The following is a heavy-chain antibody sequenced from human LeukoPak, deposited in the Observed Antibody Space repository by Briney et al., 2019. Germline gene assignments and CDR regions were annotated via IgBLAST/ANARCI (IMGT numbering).Heavy chain of an antibody. CDR3: ARNLLEWLSIDY. D-gene: IGHD3-3*01. Sequence: PSETLSLTCTVSGGSISSSSYNWGWIRQPPGKGLEWIGSIYYSGSTYYNPSLKSRVTISVDTSKNQFSLKLSSVTAADTAVYYCARNLLEWLSIDYWGQGTLVTVSS. CDR1: GGSISSSSYN. CDR2: IYYSGST. J-gene: IGHJ4*02. V-gene: IGHV4-39*01.